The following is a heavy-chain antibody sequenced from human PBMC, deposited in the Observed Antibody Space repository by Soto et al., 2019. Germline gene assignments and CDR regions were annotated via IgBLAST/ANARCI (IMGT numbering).Heavy chain of an antibody. CDR2: THHSRGT. V-gene: IGHV4-4*02. J-gene: IGHJ4*01. D-gene: IGHD6-13*01. CDR3: ARYSAASGTYDFDY. CDR1: GDSIIGTHW. Sequence: LRRTLSLTCAVPGDSIIGTHWWSWVRRPPGKGLEFIGETHHSRGTNYNPSLRSRVTMSLDKSKNQLSLILYSVTAADTGVYYCARYSAASGTYDFDYWGQGTLVTVSS.